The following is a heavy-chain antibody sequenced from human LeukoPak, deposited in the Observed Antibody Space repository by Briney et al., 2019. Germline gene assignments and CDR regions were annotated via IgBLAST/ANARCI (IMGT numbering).Heavy chain of an antibody. D-gene: IGHD5-12*01. J-gene: IGHJ4*02. CDR1: GYTFTGYY. CDR2: INPNSGGT. CDR3: AREGSGYPY. Sequence: ASVKVSCRASGYTFTGYYMHWVRQAPGQGLEWMGWINPNSGGTNYAQKFQGRVTMTRDTSISTAYMEVSRLTSDDTAVFYCAREGSGYPYWGQGTLVTVSS. V-gene: IGHV1-2*02.